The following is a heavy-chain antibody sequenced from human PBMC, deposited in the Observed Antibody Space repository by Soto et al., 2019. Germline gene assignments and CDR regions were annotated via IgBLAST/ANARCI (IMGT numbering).Heavy chain of an antibody. D-gene: IGHD2-8*01. V-gene: IGHV1-2*04. J-gene: IGHJ1*01. CDR1: GYTFTGYY. Sequence: ASVKVSCKASGYTFTGYYMHWVRQAPGQGREWMGWINPNSGGTNYAQKFQGWVTMTRDTSISTAYMELSRLRSYATAVYYCARSGGYCTNGVCSEYFEHWGQGTLVTVSS. CDR3: ARSGGYCTNGVCSEYFEH. CDR2: INPNSGGT.